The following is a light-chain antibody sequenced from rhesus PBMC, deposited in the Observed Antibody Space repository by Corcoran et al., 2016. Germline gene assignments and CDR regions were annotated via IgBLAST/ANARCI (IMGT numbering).Light chain of an antibody. CDR2: VAS. J-gene: IGKJ3*01. CDR3: QHYYSTPFT. V-gene: IGKV1-33*02. Sequence: DIQMTQSPSSLSASVGDRVTITCRASQGITNDLGWYQQKPGETPKLLIYVASSLQSGIPSRFSGSGSGTDFTLTISSLQPEDFATYYCQHYYSTPFTFGPGTKLDIK. CDR1: QGITND.